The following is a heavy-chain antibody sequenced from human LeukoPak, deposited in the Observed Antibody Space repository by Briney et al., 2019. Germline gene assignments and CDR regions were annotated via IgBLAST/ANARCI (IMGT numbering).Heavy chain of an antibody. Sequence: ASVKVSCKASGYTFTSYYIHWVRQAPGQGLELMGIINPSGGSTRYAQKFQGRVTMTRDTSTSTVYMDLSSLRSEDTAVYYCARDPRITGTKESDYWGQGTLVTVSS. D-gene: IGHD1-7*01. CDR2: INPSGGST. CDR1: GYTFTSYY. V-gene: IGHV1-46*01. CDR3: ARDPRITGTKESDY. J-gene: IGHJ4*02.